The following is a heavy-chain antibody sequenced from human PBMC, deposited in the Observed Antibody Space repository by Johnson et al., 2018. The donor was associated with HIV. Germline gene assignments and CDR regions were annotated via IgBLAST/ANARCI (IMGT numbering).Heavy chain of an antibody. CDR1: GFTFSSYA. CDR3: ARGSSGAFDL. CDR2: LYTASDST. J-gene: IGHJ3*01. V-gene: IGHV3-30*14. D-gene: IGHD6-6*01. Sequence: QVQLVESGGGVVQPGRSLRLSCAASGFTFSSYAMHWVRQAPGKGLEWVAVLYTASDSTSYTDSVKDRFTISRDSSQNAVYLQMSSLRAEDTALYYCARGSSGAFDLWGRGTMVTVSS.